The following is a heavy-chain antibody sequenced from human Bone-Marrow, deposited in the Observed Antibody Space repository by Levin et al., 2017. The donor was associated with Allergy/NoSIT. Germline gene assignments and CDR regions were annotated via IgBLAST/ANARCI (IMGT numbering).Heavy chain of an antibody. CDR1: GYSIRSSNW. CDR3: ARNERVNVQNDAFDI. Sequence: SETLSLTCAVSGYSIRSSNWWGWIRQPPGKGLEWIGYIYYSGSTYYNPSLKSRVTMSVDTSKNQFSLKLSSVTAVDTAVYYCARNERVNVQNDAFDIWGQGTMVTVSS. V-gene: IGHV4-28*01. J-gene: IGHJ3*02. D-gene: IGHD3-22*01. CDR2: IYYSGST.